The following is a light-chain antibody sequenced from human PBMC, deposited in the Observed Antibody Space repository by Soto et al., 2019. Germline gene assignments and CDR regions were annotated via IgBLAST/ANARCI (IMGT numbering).Light chain of an antibody. Sequence: QSVLTQPASVSGSPGQSITISCTGTSSDVGLYNYVSWYQQYPGKAPKLLIYEVSNRPSGVSNRFSGSKSGNTASLTISGLQAEDEADYYCSSYTSSSTVFVFGSGTKLTVL. J-gene: IGLJ1*01. V-gene: IGLV2-14*01. CDR2: EVS. CDR3: SSYTSSSTVFV. CDR1: SSDVGLYNY.